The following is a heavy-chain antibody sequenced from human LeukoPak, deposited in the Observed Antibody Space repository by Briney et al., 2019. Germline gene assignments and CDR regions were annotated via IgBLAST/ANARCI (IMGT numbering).Heavy chain of an antibody. CDR3: AKDNLVGATTPEFDY. D-gene: IGHD1-26*01. CDR1: GFTFSSYA. Sequence: GGSLRLSCAASGFTFSSYAMSWVRQTPGKGLEWVSAISGSGGSTYCADSVKGRFTISRDNSKNTLYLQMNSLRAEDTAVYYCAKDNLVGATTPEFDYWGQGTLVTVSS. V-gene: IGHV3-23*01. CDR2: ISGSGGST. J-gene: IGHJ4*02.